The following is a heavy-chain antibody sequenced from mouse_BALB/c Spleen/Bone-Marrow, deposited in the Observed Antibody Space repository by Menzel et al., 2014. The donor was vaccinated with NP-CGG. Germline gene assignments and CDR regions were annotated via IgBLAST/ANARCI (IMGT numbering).Heavy chain of an antibody. CDR2: ISYSGST. V-gene: IGHV3-8*02. CDR1: GDSITSGY. CDR3: ATYDGYYFDY. D-gene: IGHD2-3*01. Sequence: EVQLQQSGPSLVKPSQTPSLTCSVTGDSITSGYWNWIRKFPGNKLECMGYISYSGSTYYSPSLKSRISVTRDTSKNQYYLQLNSVTTEDIATYYCATYDGYYFDYWGQGTTLTVSS. J-gene: IGHJ2*01.